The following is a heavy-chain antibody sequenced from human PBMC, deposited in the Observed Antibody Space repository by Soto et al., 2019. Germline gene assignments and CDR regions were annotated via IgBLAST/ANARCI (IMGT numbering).Heavy chain of an antibody. CDR3: ASGQQLVRNY. J-gene: IGHJ4*02. CDR1: GGSISSGGYS. D-gene: IGHD6-13*01. Sequence: QLQLQESGSGLVKPSQTLSLTCAVSGGSISSGGYSWSWIRQPPGKGLEWIGYIYHSGSTYYNPSLTRRVTIAVDRSKTQFSLKLSSVTAADTAVYYCASGQQLVRNYWGQGTLVTVSS. CDR2: IYHSGST. V-gene: IGHV4-30-2*01.